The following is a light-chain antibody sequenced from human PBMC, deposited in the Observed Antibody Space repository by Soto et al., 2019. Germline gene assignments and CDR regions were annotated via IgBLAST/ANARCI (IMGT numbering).Light chain of an antibody. CDR3: SSYTSSSTYV. CDR1: SSDVGGYNY. CDR2: EVS. V-gene: IGLV2-14*01. J-gene: IGLJ1*01. Sequence: QSALTQPASVSGSPGQSITTSCTGTSSDVGGYNYVSWYQQHPGKAPKLMIYEVSNRPSGVSNRFSGSKSGNTASLTISGLQAADEADYYCSSYTSSSTYVFGTGTKLTVL.